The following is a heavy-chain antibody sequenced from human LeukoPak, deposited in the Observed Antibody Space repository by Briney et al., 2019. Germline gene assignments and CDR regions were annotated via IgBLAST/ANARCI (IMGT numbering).Heavy chain of an antibody. Sequence: ASVKVSCKASGYTFTGYYMHWVRQAPGQGPEWMGWINPNSGGTNYAQKFQGRATMTSDRSTSTAYMELRSLRSDDTAVYYCARLNSTHLFDTIYHQLDYWGQGALVTVSS. CDR2: INPNSGGT. J-gene: IGHJ4*02. D-gene: IGHD2/OR15-2a*01. V-gene: IGHV1-2*02. CDR3: ARLNSTHLFDTIYHQLDY. CDR1: GYTFTGYY.